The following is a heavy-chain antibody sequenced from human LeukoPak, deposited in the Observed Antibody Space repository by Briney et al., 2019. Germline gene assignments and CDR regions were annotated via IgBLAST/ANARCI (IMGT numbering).Heavy chain of an antibody. J-gene: IGHJ1*01. Sequence: SETLSLTCTVSGGSISSYYWSWIRQPPGKGLEWIGYIYYSGSTNYNPSLKSRVTISVDTSKNQFSLKLSSVTAADTAVYYCAIYGSGSQKYFQHWGQGTLVTVSS. CDR2: IYYSGST. V-gene: IGHV4-59*01. D-gene: IGHD3-10*01. CDR3: AIYGSGSQKYFQH. CDR1: GGSISSYY.